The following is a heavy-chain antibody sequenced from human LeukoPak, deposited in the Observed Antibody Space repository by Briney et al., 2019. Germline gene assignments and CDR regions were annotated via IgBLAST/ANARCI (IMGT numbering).Heavy chain of an antibody. CDR2: IYSSGST. V-gene: IGHV4-4*07. CDR3: ARALYCSSTSCFYFDY. J-gene: IGHJ4*02. Sequence: SETLSLTCTVSGGSISSYYWSWIRQPAGKGLEWIGRIYSSGSTNYNPSLKSRVTMSVDTSKNQFSLKLTSVTAADTAVYYCARALYCSSTSCFYFDYWGQGTPVTVSS. CDR1: GGSISSYY. D-gene: IGHD2-2*01.